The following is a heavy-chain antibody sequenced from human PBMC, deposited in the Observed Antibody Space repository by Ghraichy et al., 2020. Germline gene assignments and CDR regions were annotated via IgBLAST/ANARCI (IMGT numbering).Heavy chain of an antibody. CDR1: GFTFSDYW. D-gene: IGHD1-7*01. CDR2: IKQDGSEK. Sequence: GGSLRLSCAASGFTFSDYWMSWVRQAPGKGLEWVANIKQDGSEKYYVDSVRGRFTISRDNAKNSQYLQMNSLRAEDTAIYYCARANYPVRYYYYYGMDVWGQGTTVTVSS. CDR3: ARANYPVRYYYYYGMDV. V-gene: IGHV3-7*01. J-gene: IGHJ6*02.